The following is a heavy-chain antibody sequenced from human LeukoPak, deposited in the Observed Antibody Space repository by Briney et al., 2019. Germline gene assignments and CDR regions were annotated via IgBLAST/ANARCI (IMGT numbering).Heavy chain of an antibody. Sequence: GGSLRLSCAASGFTLRSCAMRGVRQARGRGGEGGRDIIGSGGSTYYADSVNGRFPISRDNSKTTLYLQMNSLRAEDTAVYYCAKDPVAGQDYYYYGMDVWGQGTTVTVSS. CDR2: IIGSGGST. CDR1: GFTLRSCA. CDR3: AKDPVAGQDYYYYGMDV. D-gene: IGHD6-19*01. J-gene: IGHJ6*02. V-gene: IGHV3-23*01.